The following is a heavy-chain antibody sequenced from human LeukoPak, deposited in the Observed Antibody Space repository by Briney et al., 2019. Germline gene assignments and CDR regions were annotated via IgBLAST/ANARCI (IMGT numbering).Heavy chain of an antibody. J-gene: IGHJ5*02. Sequence: PSETLSLTCTVSGGSISSYYWSWVRQSPGKGLELIGYIFTSGWTDYNPSLKSRVTMSVDTSKNQLSMELRFLTAADTAVYYCATSHDVKTAPYDLWGQGTLVTVSS. CDR1: GGSISSYY. D-gene: IGHD2-21*01. CDR3: ATSHDVKTAPYDL. V-gene: IGHV4-4*09. CDR2: IFTSGWT.